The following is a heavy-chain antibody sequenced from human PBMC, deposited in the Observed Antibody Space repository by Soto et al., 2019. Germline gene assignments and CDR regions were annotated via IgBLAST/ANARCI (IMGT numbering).Heavy chain of an antibody. V-gene: IGHV4-39*01. CDR1: GVSITSTSYH. CDR2: MYYSGIT. D-gene: IGHD2-2*01. CDR3: ARQNYRRNSSCNRY. Sequence: PPETLSLTCTVSGVSITSTSYHWVWIRRPPGKGLEWIGIMYYSGITYYNPSLKSRVTMSRDTSKNHFSLKLTSVTAADTAVYYCARQNYRRNSSCNRYSGQATLVSVSS. J-gene: IGHJ4*02.